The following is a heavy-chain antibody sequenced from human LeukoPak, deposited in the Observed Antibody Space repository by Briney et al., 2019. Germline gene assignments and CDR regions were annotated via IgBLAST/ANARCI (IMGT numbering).Heavy chain of an antibody. Sequence: GGSLRLSCAASGFTFSSYSMNWVRQAPGKGLEWVSSISSSSSYIYYADSVKGRFTISRDNAKNSLYLQMNSLRAEDTAVYYCARSGGSVGPGDYWGQGTLVTVSS. D-gene: IGHD3-10*01. V-gene: IGHV3-21*01. CDR1: GFTFSSYS. CDR2: ISSSSSYI. J-gene: IGHJ4*02. CDR3: ARSGGSVGPGDY.